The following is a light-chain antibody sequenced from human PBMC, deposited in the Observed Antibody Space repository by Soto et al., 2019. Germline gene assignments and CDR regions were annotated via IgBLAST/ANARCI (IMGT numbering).Light chain of an antibody. CDR3: QQYGNLPLT. CDR2: GIS. V-gene: IGKV3-20*01. CDR1: QSVSSAY. Sequence: EIVLTQSPGTLSLSPGETATLSCRASQSVSSAYLAWYQQKPGQAPRLLIYGISSRATGIPDRFRGRGSGTDFTLTISRLEPEDFAVYYCQQYGNLPLTFGGGTKVEIK. J-gene: IGKJ4*01.